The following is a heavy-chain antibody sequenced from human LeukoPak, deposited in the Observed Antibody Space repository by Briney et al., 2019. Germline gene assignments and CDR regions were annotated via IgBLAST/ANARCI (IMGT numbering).Heavy chain of an antibody. CDR3: ARDLEGRSGYCYEGGDY. V-gene: IGHV1-69*13. Sequence: GASVKVSCKASGGTFSSYAISWVRQAPGQGLEWMGGIIPIFGTANYAQKFQGRVTITADESTSTAYMELSSLRSEDTAVYYCARDLEGRSGYCYEGGDYWGQGTLVTVSS. D-gene: IGHD3-22*01. CDR1: GGTFSSYA. J-gene: IGHJ4*02. CDR2: IIPIFGTA.